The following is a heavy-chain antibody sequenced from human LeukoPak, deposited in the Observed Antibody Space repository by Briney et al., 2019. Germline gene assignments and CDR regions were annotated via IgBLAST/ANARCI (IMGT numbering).Heavy chain of an antibody. V-gene: IGHV4-34*01. J-gene: IGHJ6*03. CDR2: ISQSGST. Sequence: SETLSLTCGVSGESLSTYFWTWIRQSPGKGLEWIGEISQSGSTLYNPSLKSRVTISLDTSKSHFSLKLTSVTAADTAMYYCARGSAYYYSYMDVWGNGTAVTVS. CDR3: ARGSAYYYSYMDV. CDR1: GESLSTYF.